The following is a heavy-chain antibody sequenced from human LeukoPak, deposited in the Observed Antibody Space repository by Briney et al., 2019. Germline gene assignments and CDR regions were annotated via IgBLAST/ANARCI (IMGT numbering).Heavy chain of an antibody. CDR3: AREGEQWLVDAFDI. D-gene: IGHD6-19*01. CDR1: GFTFSSYW. V-gene: IGHV3-7*01. J-gene: IGHJ3*02. CDR2: IKQDGSEK. Sequence: AGSLRLSCAASGFTFSSYWMSWVRQAPGKGLEWLANIKQDGSEKYYVDSVKGRFTISRDNAKNSLYLQMNSLRAEDTAVYYCAREGEQWLVDAFDIWGQGTMVTVSS.